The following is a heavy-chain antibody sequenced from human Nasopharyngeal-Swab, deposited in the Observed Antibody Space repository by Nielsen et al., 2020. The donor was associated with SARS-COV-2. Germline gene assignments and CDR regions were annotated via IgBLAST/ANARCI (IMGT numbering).Heavy chain of an antibody. Sequence: GESLKISCAASGYTFSRYWMHWVRQVPGKGLVWVSRIDNYGSITDYADSVRGRFTISRDNSKNTLYLQMNSLRGEDTAIYYCVKDLAYDEVSWGQGTLVTVSS. CDR3: VKDLAYDEVS. J-gene: IGHJ5*02. V-gene: IGHV3-74*01. CDR1: GYTFSRYW. D-gene: IGHD5-12*01. CDR2: IDNYGSIT.